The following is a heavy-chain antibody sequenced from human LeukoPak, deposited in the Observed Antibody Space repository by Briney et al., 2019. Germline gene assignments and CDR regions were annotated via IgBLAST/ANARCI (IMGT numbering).Heavy chain of an antibody. Sequence: GGSLRLSCAASGFIFPNAFMNWVRQAPGKGLEWVSGISDSGGTTYYVDSVKGRFTISRDNSKNTLYLQINSLRAEDMALYYCAKSSDGSTSFDQWGQGTLVTVSS. D-gene: IGHD2-2*01. CDR2: ISDSGGTT. CDR3: AKSSDGSTSFDQ. V-gene: IGHV3-23*01. CDR1: GFIFPNAF. J-gene: IGHJ4*02.